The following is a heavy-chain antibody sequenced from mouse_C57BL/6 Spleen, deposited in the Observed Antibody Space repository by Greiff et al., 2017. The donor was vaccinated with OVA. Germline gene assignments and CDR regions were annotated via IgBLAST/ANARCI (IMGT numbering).Heavy chain of an antibody. CDR1: GYTFTSYW. V-gene: IGHV1-69*01. Sequence: QVQLQQPGAELVMPGASVKLSCKASGYTFTSYWMHWVKQRPGQGLEWIGEIDPSDSYTNYNQKFKGKSTLTVDKSSSIAYMQLSSLTSEDSADXDCASSAYGSSPSLAYWGQGTLVTVSA. CDR2: IDPSDSYT. CDR3: ASSAYGSSPSLAY. D-gene: IGHD1-1*01. J-gene: IGHJ3*01.